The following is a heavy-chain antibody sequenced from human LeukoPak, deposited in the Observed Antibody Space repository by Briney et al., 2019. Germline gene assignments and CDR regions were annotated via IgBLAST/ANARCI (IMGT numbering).Heavy chain of an antibody. CDR1: GYTFTSYY. CDR2: INPSGGST. D-gene: IGHD3-3*01. CDR3: ARVDGYYLEYFQH. J-gene: IGHJ1*01. Sequence: GASVKVSCTASGYTFTSYYMHWVRQAPGQGLEWMGIINPSGGSTSYAQKFQGRVTMTRDTSTSTVYMELSSLRSDDTAVYYCARVDGYYLEYFQHWGQGTLVTVSS. V-gene: IGHV1-46*01.